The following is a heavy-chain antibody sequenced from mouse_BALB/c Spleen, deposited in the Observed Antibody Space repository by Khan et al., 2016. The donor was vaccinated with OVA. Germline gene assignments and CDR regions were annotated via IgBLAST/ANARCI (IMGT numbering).Heavy chain of an antibody. J-gene: IGHJ3*01. Sequence: EVKLEVSGPGLVKPSQSLSLTCTVTGYSITSDYAWNWIRQFPGNKLEWMGYISYSGGTSYNPSLKSRISITRDTSKNQFFLHLNSVTTEDTATYYCARGTGTWFAYWGQGTLVTVSA. V-gene: IGHV3-2*02. CDR1: GYSITSDYA. CDR2: ISYSGGT. CDR3: ARGTGTWFAY. D-gene: IGHD4-1*01.